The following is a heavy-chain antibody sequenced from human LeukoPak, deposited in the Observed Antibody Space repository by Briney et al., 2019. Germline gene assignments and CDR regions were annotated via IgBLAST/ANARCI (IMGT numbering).Heavy chain of an antibody. CDR3: ARVVGANYYYMDV. CDR1: GFTFSSRDW. CDR2: IKQDGSEK. Sequence: GGSLRLSCVASGFTFSSRDWMTWVRQAPGKGLEWVANIKQDGSEKNYVDSVKGRFTISRDNAKNSLYLQMNSLRAEDTAVYYCARVVGANYYYMDVWGKGTTVTVSS. J-gene: IGHJ6*03. D-gene: IGHD1-26*01. V-gene: IGHV3-7*01.